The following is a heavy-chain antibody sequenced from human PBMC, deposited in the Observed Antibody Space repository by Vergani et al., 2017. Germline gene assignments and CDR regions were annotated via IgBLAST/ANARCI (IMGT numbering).Heavy chain of an antibody. CDR3: AKDQAMITFGGVIVNLAY. CDR2: ISGSGSST. Sequence: EVQLLESGGGLVQPGGSLRLSCAASGFTFSSYAMSWVRQAPGKGLEWVSAISGSGSSTYYADSVKGRFTIYRENSKMTLYLQMNSRRAEDTAGYYCAKDQAMITFGGVIVNLAYWGQGTLVTVSS. V-gene: IGHV3-23*01. D-gene: IGHD3-16*02. J-gene: IGHJ4*02. CDR1: GFTFSSYA.